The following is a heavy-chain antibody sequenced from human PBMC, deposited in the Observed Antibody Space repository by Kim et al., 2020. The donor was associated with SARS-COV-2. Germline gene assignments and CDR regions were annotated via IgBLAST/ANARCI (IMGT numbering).Heavy chain of an antibody. CDR1: GFTFSSYA. J-gene: IGHJ3*02. CDR3: AGRLVIAPDAFDI. CDR2: ISSNGGST. Sequence: GSLRLSCAASGFTFSSYAMHWVRQAPGKGLEYVSAISSNGGSTDYANSVKGRFTISRDNSRNTLYLQMGSLRAEDMAVYYCAGRLVIAPDAFDIWGQGTMVTVSS. D-gene: IGHD3-9*01. V-gene: IGHV3-64*01.